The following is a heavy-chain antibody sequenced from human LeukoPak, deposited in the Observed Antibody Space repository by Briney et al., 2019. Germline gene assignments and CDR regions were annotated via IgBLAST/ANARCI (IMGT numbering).Heavy chain of an antibody. CDR2: ISGSGGST. CDR1: GFTFISYG. J-gene: IGHJ4*02. D-gene: IGHD3-22*01. Sequence: GGSLRLSCAASGFTFISYGMSWVRQAPGKGLEWVSAISGSGGSTYYADSVKGRFTISRDNSKNTLYLQMNSLRAEDTAVYYCAKDRPTYYYDSSGPIDYWGQGTLVTVSS. CDR3: AKDRPTYYYDSSGPIDY. V-gene: IGHV3-23*01.